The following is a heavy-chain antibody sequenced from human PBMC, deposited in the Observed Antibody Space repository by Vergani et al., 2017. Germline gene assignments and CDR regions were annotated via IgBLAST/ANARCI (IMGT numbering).Heavy chain of an antibody. V-gene: IGHV4-34*01. D-gene: IGHD2-2*01. CDR1: GGSFSGYY. CDR3: ASLKPAATNYYYYYMDV. J-gene: IGHJ6*03. CDR2: INHSGST. Sequence: QVQLQQWGAGLLKPSETLSLTCAVYGGSFSGYYWSWIRQPPGKGLEWIGEINHSGSTNYNPSLKSRVTISVDTSKNQFSLKLSSVTAADTAVYYCASLKPAATNYYYYYMDVWGKGP.